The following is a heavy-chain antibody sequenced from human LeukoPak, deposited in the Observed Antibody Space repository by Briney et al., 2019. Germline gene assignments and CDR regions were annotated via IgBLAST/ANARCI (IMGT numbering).Heavy chain of an antibody. CDR3: ARADCSGSTCYLRRSWFDP. J-gene: IGHJ5*02. V-gene: IGHV3-21*01. Sequence: GGSLRLSCAASGFTFSSFDMNWVRQAPGKGLEWVSSISTSSRYIYYRDSVKGRFTISRDDAKNSLYLQMNSLRVEDTAVFYCARADCSGSTCYLRRSWFDPWGQGTLVTVSS. D-gene: IGHD2-2*01. CDR2: ISTSSRYI. CDR1: GFTFSSFD.